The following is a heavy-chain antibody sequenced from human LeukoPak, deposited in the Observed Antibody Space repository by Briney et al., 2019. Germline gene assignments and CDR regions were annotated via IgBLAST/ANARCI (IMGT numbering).Heavy chain of an antibody. Sequence: PGGSLRLSCAASGFTFSSYSMNWVRQAPGKGLEWVSSISSSSSYIYYADSVKGRFTISRDNSKNTLYLLMNSLRAEDTAVYYCAKGTAAVGGHDFDYWGQGTLVTVSS. V-gene: IGHV3-21*04. CDR3: AKGTAAVGGHDFDY. J-gene: IGHJ4*02. D-gene: IGHD1-26*01. CDR1: GFTFSSYS. CDR2: ISSSSSYI.